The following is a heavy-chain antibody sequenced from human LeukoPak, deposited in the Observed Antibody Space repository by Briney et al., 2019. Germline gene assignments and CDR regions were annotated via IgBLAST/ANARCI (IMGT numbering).Heavy chain of an antibody. Sequence: PGGSLRLSCAASGFTFSSYVMSWVRQAPGKGLQWVSSTTGGLSSTHYYADSVKGRFTISRDNSKNTLYLQMNSLRAEDAAVYYCAKGGAGSIFDYWGQGTLVTVSS. J-gene: IGHJ4*02. CDR3: AKGGAGSIFDY. CDR2: TTGGLSST. V-gene: IGHV3-23*01. CDR1: GFTFSSYV. D-gene: IGHD1-26*01.